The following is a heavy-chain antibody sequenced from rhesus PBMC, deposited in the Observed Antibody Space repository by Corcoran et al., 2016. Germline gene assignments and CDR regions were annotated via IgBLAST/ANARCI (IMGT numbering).Heavy chain of an antibody. D-gene: IGHD6-25*01. CDR1: GFTFSSYD. J-gene: IGHJ6*01. CDR2: ISNGGVST. V-gene: IGHV3S5*01. Sequence: EVQLVESGGGLVQPGGSLRLSCAASGFTFSSYDMSWVRQAPGKGLELVSYISNGGVSTNFATSLKGRFTISRDNSKNTLSLQMNSLRAEDTAVYYCAKDLYSGSWNGDGLDSWGQGVVVTVSS. CDR3: AKDLYSGSWNGDGLDS.